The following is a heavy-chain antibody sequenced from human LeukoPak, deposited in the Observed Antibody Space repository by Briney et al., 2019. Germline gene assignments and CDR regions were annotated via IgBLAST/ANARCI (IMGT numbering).Heavy chain of an antibody. V-gene: IGHV3-23*01. CDR1: GFTFTSYA. CDR3: AKGQELDDGVFDS. CDR2: ISGGGDGT. J-gene: IGHJ4*02. Sequence: GASLRLSCAASGFTFTSYAMSWVRQAPGKGLEWVSAISGGGDGTYHADSVKGRFTISRDNSKNTLYLQMNSLRAEDTAVYYCAKGQELDDGVFDSWGQGTMVTVSS. D-gene: IGHD1-1*01.